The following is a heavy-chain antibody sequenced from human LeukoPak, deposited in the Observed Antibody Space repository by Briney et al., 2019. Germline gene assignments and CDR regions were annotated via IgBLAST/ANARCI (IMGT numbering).Heavy chain of an antibody. V-gene: IGHV5-51*01. CDR2: IYPGDSET. Sequence: GESLKISCKGSGYSSTTYWIGWVRQMHGKGLEWMGIIYPGDSETRYSPSFQGQVTISADKSISTAYLQWSSLKASDTAMYYCARRHVYNYFFDYWGQGTLVTVYS. J-gene: IGHJ4*02. CDR1: GYSSTTYW. CDR3: ARRHVYNYFFDY. D-gene: IGHD5-24*01.